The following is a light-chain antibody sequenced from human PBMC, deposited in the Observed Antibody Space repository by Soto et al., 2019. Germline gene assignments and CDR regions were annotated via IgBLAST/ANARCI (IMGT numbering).Light chain of an antibody. J-gene: IGKJ4*01. CDR1: QSVLYNCNNKNY. V-gene: IGKV4-1*01. CDR3: QQYYSTPLT. Sequence: DIVMTRSPDSLAVAMSESATINCKSSQSVLYNCNNKNYLAWYQQKLGQAPKLLIYWASTRESGVPDRFSGSGSGTDFTLTISSLQAEDVAVYYCQQYYSTPLTFGGGTKVDIK. CDR2: WAS.